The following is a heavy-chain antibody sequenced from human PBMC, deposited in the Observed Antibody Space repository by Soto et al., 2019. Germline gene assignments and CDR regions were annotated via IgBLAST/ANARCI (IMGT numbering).Heavy chain of an antibody. CDR3: ARTAEYYYYGMDV. V-gene: IGHV5-10-1*01. J-gene: IGHJ6*02. Sequence: GESLKISCEGSGYSFTSYWISWVRQMPGKGLEWMGRIDPSDSYTNYSPSFQGHVTISADKSISTAYLQWSSLKASDTAMYYCARTAEYYYYGMDVWGQGTKVTVSS. D-gene: IGHD2-21*02. CDR1: GYSFTSYW. CDR2: IDPSDSYT.